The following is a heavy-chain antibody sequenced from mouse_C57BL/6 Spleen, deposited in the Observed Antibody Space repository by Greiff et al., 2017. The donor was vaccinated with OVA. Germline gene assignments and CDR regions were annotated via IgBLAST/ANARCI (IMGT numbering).Heavy chain of an antibody. J-gene: IGHJ4*01. CDR2: SRNKANDYTT. CDR1: GFTFSDFY. CDR3: ARDAWGGNYPDYYAMDY. Sequence: EVNVVESGGGLVQSGRSLRLSCATSGFTFSDFYMEWVRQAPGKGLEWIAASRNKANDYTTEYSASVKGRFIVSRDTSQSILYLQMNALRAEDTAIYYCARDAWGGNYPDYYAMDYWGQGTSVTVSS. D-gene: IGHD2-1*01. V-gene: IGHV7-1*01.